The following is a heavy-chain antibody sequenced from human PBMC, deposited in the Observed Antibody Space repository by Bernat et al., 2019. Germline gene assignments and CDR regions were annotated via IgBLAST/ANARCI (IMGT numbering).Heavy chain of an antibody. CDR1: GFTFSSYG. D-gene: IGHD3-10*01. V-gene: IGHV3-30*18. CDR3: AKDYTEYYYGSGSYFDY. J-gene: IGHJ4*02. CDR2: ISYDGSNK. Sequence: QVQLVESGGGVVQPGRSLRLSCAASGFTFSSYGMHWVRQAPGKGLEWVAAISYDGSNKYYADSVKGRFTISRDNSKNTLYLQMNSLRAEDTAVYYCAKDYTEYYYGSGSYFDYWGQGTLVTVSS.